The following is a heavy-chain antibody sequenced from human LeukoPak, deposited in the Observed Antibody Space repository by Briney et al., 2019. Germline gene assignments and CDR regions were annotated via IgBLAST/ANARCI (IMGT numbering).Heavy chain of an antibody. CDR2: ISSNGGST. V-gene: IGHV3-64*01. J-gene: IGHJ4*02. D-gene: IGHD1-26*01. CDR1: GFTFSSYA. CDR3: ARDRGIYSGSYLFDY. Sequence: GRSLRLSCAASGFTFSSYAMHWVRQAPGKGLEYVSAISSNGGSTYYANSVKGRFTISRDNSKNTLYLQMGSLRAEDMAVYYCARDRGIYSGSYLFDYWGQGTLVTVSS.